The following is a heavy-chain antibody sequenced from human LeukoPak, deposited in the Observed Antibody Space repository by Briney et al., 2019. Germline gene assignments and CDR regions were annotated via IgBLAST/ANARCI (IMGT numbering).Heavy chain of an antibody. J-gene: IGHJ5*02. V-gene: IGHV1-2*02. D-gene: IGHD3-3*01. CDR2: INPDSGGT. Sequence: ASVKVSCKASGYTFTGYFMHWVRQAPGQGLEWMGWINPDSGGTNFAQMFQGRVTMTRDTSLSTAYMELSSLRSEDTAVYYCAREIGWSGYSSKRFDPWGPGTLVTVSS. CDR1: GYTFTGYF. CDR3: AREIGWSGYSSKRFDP.